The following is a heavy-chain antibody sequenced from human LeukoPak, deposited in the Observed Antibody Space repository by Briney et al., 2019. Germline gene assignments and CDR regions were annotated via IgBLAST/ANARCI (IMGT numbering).Heavy chain of an antibody. J-gene: IGHJ3*01. Sequence: PSETLSLTCTVSGGAITGYYWSWIRQPPGKGLEWIGYIYYSGSTNYNPSLKSRVTMSVDTSKKQFSLKLSSVTAADTAVYYCARSYGDYITGAYAFDVWGQGTMVTVSS. V-gene: IGHV4-59*08. D-gene: IGHD4-17*01. CDR2: IYYSGST. CDR3: ARSYGDYITGAYAFDV. CDR1: GGAITGYY.